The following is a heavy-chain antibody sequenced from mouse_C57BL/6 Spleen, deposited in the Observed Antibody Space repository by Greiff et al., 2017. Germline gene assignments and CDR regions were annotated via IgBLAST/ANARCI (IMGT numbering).Heavy chain of an antibody. CDR2: FYPGGGST. D-gene: IGHD1-1*01. CDR3: VRSVDYGSSYGWYLDD. J-gene: IGHJ1*03. V-gene: IGHV1-82*01. Sequence: QVQLQQSGPELVKPGASVKISCKASGYAFTRSCINWVKQRPGQGLEWIGRFYPGGGSTNYNGKFKGKATLTADKSSSTAYMQLSSLTTGDSAVYFGVRSVDYGSSYGWYLDDWGTGTTVTVSS. CDR1: GYAFTRSC.